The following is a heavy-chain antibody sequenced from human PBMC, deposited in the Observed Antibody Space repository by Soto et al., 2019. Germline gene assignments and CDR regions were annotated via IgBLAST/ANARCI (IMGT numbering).Heavy chain of an antibody. CDR2: IVPSLDTT. V-gene: IGHV1-69*11. CDR1: GGTFSSSG. CDR3: ARWPQPRYTADPYAVDV. J-gene: IGHJ6*02. D-gene: IGHD3-16*02. Sequence: SVKVSCKASGGTFSSSGFSWVRQAPGQGLEWMGMIVPSLDTTNYAQKYQARVTITADEVTSTAYMELRSLRSEDTAVYYCARWPQPRYTADPYAVDVWGQGTRVTVSS.